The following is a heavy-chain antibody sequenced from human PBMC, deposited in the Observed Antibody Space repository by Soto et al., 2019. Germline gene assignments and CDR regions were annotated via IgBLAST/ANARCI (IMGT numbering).Heavy chain of an antibody. Sequence: GASVKVSCKASGYTFDTYGISWVRQAPGQGLEWMGWISPYNGHTKYGQNLQDRVTMTTDTSMNTAYLELRSLRSDDTAVFYCARSDREVPYYGMDVWGQGTTVTVS. CDR2: ISPYNGHT. CDR3: ARSDREVPYYGMDV. D-gene: IGHD1-1*01. CDR1: GYTFDTYG. V-gene: IGHV1-18*04. J-gene: IGHJ6*01.